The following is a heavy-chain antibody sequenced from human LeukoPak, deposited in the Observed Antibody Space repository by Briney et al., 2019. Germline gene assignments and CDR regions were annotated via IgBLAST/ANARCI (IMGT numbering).Heavy chain of an antibody. CDR2: ITSDGSSA. D-gene: IGHD6-13*01. J-gene: IGHJ2*01. CDR1: GFTFNTYW. CDR3: AREKQEPYWYFDL. Sequence: GGSLRLSCAASGFTFNTYWMHWVRQGPGKGLVWVSRITSDGSSANYADSVKGRFTISRDNAKNTLYLQMNSLRAGDTAVYYCAREKQEPYWYFDLWGRGTLVTVSS. V-gene: IGHV3-74*01.